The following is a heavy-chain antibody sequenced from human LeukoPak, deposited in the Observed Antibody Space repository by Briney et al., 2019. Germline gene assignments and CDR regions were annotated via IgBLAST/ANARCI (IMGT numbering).Heavy chain of an antibody. J-gene: IGHJ4*02. D-gene: IGHD3-10*01. Sequence: PGGSLRLSCAASGFTFSNAWMSWVRQAPGKGLEWVGHIGSKIDGGTTDYAAPVKGRFTISRDDSKNTLYVEMNSLETEDTAVYYCTTRSGRGGYWGQGTLVTVSS. V-gene: IGHV3-15*04. CDR2: IGSKIDGGTT. CDR3: TTRSGRGGY. CDR1: GFTFSNAW.